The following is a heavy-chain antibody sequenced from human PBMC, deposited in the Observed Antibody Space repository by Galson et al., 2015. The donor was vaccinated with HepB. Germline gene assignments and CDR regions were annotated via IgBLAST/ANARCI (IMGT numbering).Heavy chain of an antibody. CDR3: ARGHYGSYQYSYGMDV. Sequence: SLRLSCAASGFIFSSYWMHWVRQAPGKGLEWVSRITIDGSSTTYADAMKGRFTISRDNAKNTRYLQISSLRAEDTAVYYCARGHYGSYQYSYGMDVGGQGTPVTVSS. CDR2: ITIDGSST. V-gene: IGHV3-74*01. CDR1: GFIFSSYW. D-gene: IGHD3-16*02. J-gene: IGHJ6*02.